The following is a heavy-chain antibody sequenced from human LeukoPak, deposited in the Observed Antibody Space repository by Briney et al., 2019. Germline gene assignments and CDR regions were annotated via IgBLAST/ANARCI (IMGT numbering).Heavy chain of an antibody. CDR3: ARVLFHSLAVFDY. D-gene: IGHD2/OR15-2a*01. CDR2: ITTSGTTT. CDR1: GFTFGNYW. Sequence: PGGSLRLSCAASGFTFGNYWMSWVRQAPGKGLEWVSYITTSGTTTYYADSLKGRFTISRDNAKNSLYLQMNSLRAEDTAVYYCARVLFHSLAVFDYWGQGTLVTVSS. V-gene: IGHV3-48*03. J-gene: IGHJ4*02.